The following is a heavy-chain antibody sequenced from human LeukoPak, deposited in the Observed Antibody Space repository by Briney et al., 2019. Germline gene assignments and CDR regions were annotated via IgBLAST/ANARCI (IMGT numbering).Heavy chain of an antibody. V-gene: IGHV4-39*01. Sequence: SETLSLTCTGSGGSISSSRVYWGWIRQPPGEGLEWIGTIFYSGSTYYNPSLRSRFTMSGDTSKNQFSLRLSSVTAADTAVYYCARQGYISGQGFRNNWFDPWGQGSLVTVSS. CDR2: IFYSGST. J-gene: IGHJ5*02. D-gene: IGHD6-19*01. CDR1: GGSISSSRVY. CDR3: ARQGYISGQGFRNNWFDP.